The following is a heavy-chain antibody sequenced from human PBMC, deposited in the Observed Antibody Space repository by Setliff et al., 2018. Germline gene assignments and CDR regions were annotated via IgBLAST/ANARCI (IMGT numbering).Heavy chain of an antibody. CDR3: ARDHVYGSQYYYYYYGMDV. CDR2: IKQDGSEK. D-gene: IGHD3-10*01. CDR1: GFTFSRYW. Sequence: PGGSLRLSCAASGFTFSRYWMSRVRQAPGKGLEWVANIKQDGSEKYYVDSVKGRFTISRDNAKNSLYLQMNSLRAEDTAVYYCARDHVYGSQYYYYYYGMDVWGQGTTVTVSS. V-gene: IGHV3-7*01. J-gene: IGHJ6*02.